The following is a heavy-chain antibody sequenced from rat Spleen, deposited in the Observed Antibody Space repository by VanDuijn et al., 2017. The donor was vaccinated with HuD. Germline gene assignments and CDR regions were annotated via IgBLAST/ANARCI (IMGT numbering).Heavy chain of an antibody. CDR2: ISYDGGRT. CDR3: ARPHNYRYVMDA. Sequence: EVQLVESGGVLVQPGRSLKLSCVASGFTFSNSYMAWVRQAPTKGLEWVASISYDGGRTYYRDSVKGRFTISRDNAKSTLYLQMNSLRSEETATYYCARPHNYRYVMDAWGQGASVTVSS. J-gene: IGHJ4*01. D-gene: IGHD1-10*01. CDR1: GFTFSNSY. V-gene: IGHV5-22*01.